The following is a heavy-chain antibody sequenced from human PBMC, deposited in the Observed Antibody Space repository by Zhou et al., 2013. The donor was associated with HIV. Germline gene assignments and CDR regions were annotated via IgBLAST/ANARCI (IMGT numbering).Heavy chain of an antibody. Sequence: QVQLVQSGAEVKKPGSSLKVSCKVSGGTFGSYAISWVRQAPGQGLEWMGRTIPMLDEANYAQKFQGRVTITADKSTTTAYLELSSLRSEDTAIYYCARAQGDILTEGYFDYWGQGTLVTVSS. V-gene: IGHV1-69*04. J-gene: IGHJ4*02. CDR3: ARAQGDILTEGYFDY. D-gene: IGHD3-9*01. CDR2: TIPMLDEA. CDR1: GGTFGSYA.